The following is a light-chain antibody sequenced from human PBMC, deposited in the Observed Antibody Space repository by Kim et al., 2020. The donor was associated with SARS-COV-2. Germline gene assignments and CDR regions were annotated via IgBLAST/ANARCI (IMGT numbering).Light chain of an antibody. Sequence: SYELTQPPSVSVAPGKTARITCGGNDIGTKSVHWYRQKPGQAPVAVISYDTDRRSGIPERFSGSNSGNSATLTITRVEAGDEADYYCQVWDRSSDQYVFGTGTQLTVL. J-gene: IGLJ1*01. V-gene: IGLV3-21*04. CDR3: QVWDRSSDQYV. CDR1: DIGTKS. CDR2: YDT.